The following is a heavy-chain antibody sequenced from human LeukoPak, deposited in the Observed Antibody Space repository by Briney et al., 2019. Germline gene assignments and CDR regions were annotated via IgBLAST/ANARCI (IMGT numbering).Heavy chain of an antibody. CDR2: ISGSGGST. Sequence: GGSLRLSCAASGLTFSSDAMSWVRQAPLERLEWVSAISGSGGSTYYADSVKRRFTISRDNSRNTLYLQMNSLRHEDTAVYYCATNPKQQLIWLAHYYFDYWGQGTLVNVSS. CDR3: ATNPKQQLIWLAHYYFDY. J-gene: IGHJ4*02. V-gene: IGHV3-23*01. D-gene: IGHD6-13*01. CDR1: GLTFSSDA.